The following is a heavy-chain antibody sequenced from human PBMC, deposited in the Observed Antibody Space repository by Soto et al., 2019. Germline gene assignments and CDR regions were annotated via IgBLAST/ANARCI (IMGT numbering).Heavy chain of an antibody. J-gene: IGHJ5*02. CDR3: TRDASRDSSARGWFDP. D-gene: IGHD6-13*01. CDR2: ISGSGGST. V-gene: IGHV3-23*01. CDR1: GFTFSSYA. Sequence: GGSLRLSCAASGFTFSSYAMSWVRQAPGKGLEWVSAISGSGGSTYYADSVKGRFTISRDNAKNSLHLQMNSLRAEDTAVYYCTRDASRDSSARGWFDPWGPGTLVTVSS.